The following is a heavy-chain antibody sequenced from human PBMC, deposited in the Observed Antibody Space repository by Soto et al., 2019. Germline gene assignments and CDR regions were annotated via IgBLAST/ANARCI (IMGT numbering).Heavy chain of an antibody. D-gene: IGHD2-2*01. J-gene: IGHJ6*02. CDR1: GYSFTSYW. CDR3: ASSPRGYCSSTSCRELGNYYGMDV. CDR2: IYPGDSDT. Sequence: PGESLKISCKGSGYSFTSYWIGWVRQMPGKGLEWMGIIYPGDSDTRYSPSFQGQVTISADKPISTAYLQWSSLKASDTAMYYCASSPRGYCSSTSCRELGNYYGMDVWGQGTTVTVSS. V-gene: IGHV5-51*01.